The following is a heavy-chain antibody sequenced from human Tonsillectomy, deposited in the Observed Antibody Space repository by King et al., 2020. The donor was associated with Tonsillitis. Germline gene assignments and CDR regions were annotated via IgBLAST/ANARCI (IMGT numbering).Heavy chain of an antibody. J-gene: IGHJ4*02. V-gene: IGHV3-7*03. CDR2: MNEEGSQK. CDR1: GFSFCTYW. CDR3: ANDHEDACLEY. D-gene: IGHD3-16*01. Sequence: VQLVESGGGLVQPGGSLRLSCAASGFSFCTYWMTCVRQAPGEGLEWGACMNEEGSQKYSLHSVKGRFTISRDNAKNSLYLQRNSLRAEETAVYYCANDHEDACLEYWGQGTLVTVSS.